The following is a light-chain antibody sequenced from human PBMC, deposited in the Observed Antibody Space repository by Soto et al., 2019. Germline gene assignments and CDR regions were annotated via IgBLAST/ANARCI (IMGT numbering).Light chain of an antibody. V-gene: IGKV3-20*01. CDR1: QSVDSTY. J-gene: IGKJ2*01. CDR3: QQYDTSPPLYA. Sequence: EIVLTQSPGTLSLSPGERATLSCRASQSVDSTYLAWYQQKPGQAPRLLIFATSSRAAGVPDRFSGSGSGTDFTLPISRLEHEDFAVYYCQQYDTSPPLYAFGQGTKLDIK. CDR2: ATS.